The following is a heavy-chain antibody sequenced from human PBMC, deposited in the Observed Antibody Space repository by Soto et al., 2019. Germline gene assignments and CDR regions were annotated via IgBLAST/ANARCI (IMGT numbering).Heavy chain of an antibody. J-gene: IGHJ4*02. D-gene: IGHD4-17*01. CDR2: VSGHDGST. CDR3: ATDHPGQGDYDGNDPKTY. Sequence: EVQLLESGGGLVQPGGSLRLSCAASGFTFGSYSMTWVRQAPGKGLEWVSSVSGHDGSTHYAASVRGRFTISRDTSKKTLFLHMNSLRAEDKALYYGATDHPGQGDYDGNDPKTYWGQGTLVTVSS. V-gene: IGHV3-23*01. CDR1: GFTFGSYS.